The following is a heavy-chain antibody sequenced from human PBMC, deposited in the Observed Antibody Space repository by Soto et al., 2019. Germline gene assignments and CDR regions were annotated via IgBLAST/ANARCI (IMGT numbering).Heavy chain of an antibody. Sequence: SETLSLTCAVSGGSISSGGYSWSWIRQPPGKGLEWIGYIYYSGSTYYNPSLKSRVTISVDTSKNQFSLKLSSVTAADTAVYYCARSSQSTVTTFAYWGQGTLVTVSS. V-gene: IGHV4-31*11. CDR3: ARSSQSTVTTFAY. J-gene: IGHJ4*02. CDR1: GGSISSGGYS. D-gene: IGHD4-17*01. CDR2: IYYSGST.